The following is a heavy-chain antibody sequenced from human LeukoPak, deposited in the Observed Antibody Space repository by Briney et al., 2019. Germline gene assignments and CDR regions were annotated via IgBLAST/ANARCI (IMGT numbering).Heavy chain of an antibody. CDR3: AKDHRRFASSGSGDY. CDR2: INTNTGNP. J-gene: IGHJ4*02. Sequence: ASVKVSCKASGYTFTSYAMGWVRQAPGHGLEWMGWINTNTGNPTYAQGFTGRFVFSLDTSVSTAYLQISSLEAEDTAVYYCAKDHRRFASSGSGDYWGQGTLVTVSS. V-gene: IGHV7-4-1*02. CDR1: GYTFTSYA. D-gene: IGHD6-19*01.